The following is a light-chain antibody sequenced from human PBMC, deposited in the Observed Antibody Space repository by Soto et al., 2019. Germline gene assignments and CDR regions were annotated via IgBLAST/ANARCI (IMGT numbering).Light chain of an antibody. J-gene: IGKJ1*01. CDR3: QQYNNWPQT. V-gene: IGKV1-5*01. Sequence: DIQMTQSPSTLSASLGDRVTITFVASQSISSWLAWYQQKPGKAPKLLIYDASSLESGVPSRFSGSGSGTEFTLTISSLQSEDFAVYYCQQYNNWPQTFGQGTKVDI. CDR2: DAS. CDR1: QSISSW.